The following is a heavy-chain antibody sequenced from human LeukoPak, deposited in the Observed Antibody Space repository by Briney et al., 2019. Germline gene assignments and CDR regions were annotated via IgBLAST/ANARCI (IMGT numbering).Heavy chain of an antibody. D-gene: IGHD2-8*02. Sequence: GESLKISCKGSGYSFANYWIGWVRQAPGRGLEWMGIIYPADSDTRYSPSFQGQVTISADKSISTAYLQWSSLKASDTAMYYCASLFTGPEDLWGQGTLVTVSS. J-gene: IGHJ5*02. V-gene: IGHV5-51*01. CDR3: ASLFTGPEDL. CDR2: IYPADSDT. CDR1: GYSFANYW.